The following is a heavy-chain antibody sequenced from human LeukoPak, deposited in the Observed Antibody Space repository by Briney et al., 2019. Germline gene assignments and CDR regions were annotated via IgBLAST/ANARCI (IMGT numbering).Heavy chain of an antibody. V-gene: IGHV1-69*13. Sequence: SVKVSCKASGGTFSSYAISWVRQAPGQGLEWMGGIIPIFGTANYAQKFQGRVTITADESTSTAYMELSSLRSGDTAVYYCAAYCCGGSCYSEGGYYYGMDVWGKGTTVTVSS. D-gene: IGHD2-15*01. CDR2: IIPIFGTA. J-gene: IGHJ6*04. CDR3: AAYCCGGSCYSEGGYYYGMDV. CDR1: GGTFSSYA.